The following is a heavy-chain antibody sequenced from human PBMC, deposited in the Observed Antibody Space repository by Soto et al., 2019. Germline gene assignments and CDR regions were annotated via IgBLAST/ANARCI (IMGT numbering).Heavy chain of an antibody. CDR1: GGSIGSYY. CDR3: ARDAARQYNWFDP. CDR2: IYYTGST. Sequence: PSETLSLTCTVSGGSIGSYYWSWIRQPPGKGLEWIGYIYYTGSTDYNPSLKSRVTISVDTSNNQFSLRLTSVTAADTAVYYCARDAARQYNWFDPSGQGTLVTVSS. J-gene: IGHJ5*02. V-gene: IGHV4-59*01. D-gene: IGHD6-6*01.